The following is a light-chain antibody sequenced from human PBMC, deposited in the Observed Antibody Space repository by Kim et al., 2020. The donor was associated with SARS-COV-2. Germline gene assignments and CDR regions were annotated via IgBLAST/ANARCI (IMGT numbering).Light chain of an antibody. Sequence: GQSVSISCSGSKSNIGNNYVYWYRQLPGSAPRLLVFRNTERPSGVPDRFSGSKSGTSASLAISGLRSDDEADYYCATWDDSLRGGVFGGGTKLTVL. CDR2: RNT. V-gene: IGLV1-47*01. CDR1: KSNIGNNY. CDR3: ATWDDSLRGGV. J-gene: IGLJ2*01.